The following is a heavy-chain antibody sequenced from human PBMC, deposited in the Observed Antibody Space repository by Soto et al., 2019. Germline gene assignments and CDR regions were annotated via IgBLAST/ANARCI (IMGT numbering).Heavy chain of an antibody. CDR3: ARDQNGSGNYYTRYFDY. D-gene: IGHD3-10*01. Sequence: KLRETLSLTCAVSGGSINSRYWWSWVRQSPGKGLEWIGEIYHSGSTNYNPSLKSRVTISVDKSKNQFSLNLSSVTAADTAVYYCARDQNGSGNYYTRYFDYWGQGTLVTVSS. CDR1: GGSINSRYW. CDR2: IYHSGST. J-gene: IGHJ4*02. V-gene: IGHV4-4*03.